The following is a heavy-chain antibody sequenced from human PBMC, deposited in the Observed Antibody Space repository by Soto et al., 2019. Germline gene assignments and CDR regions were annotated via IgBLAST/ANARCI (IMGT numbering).Heavy chain of an antibody. Sequence: SETLSLTCTVSGGSISSSSYYWGWIRQPPGKGLEWIGSIYYSGSTYYNPSLKSRVTISVDTSKNQFSLKLSSVTAADTAVYYCAKEGGSPVFDYWGQGTQVTVS. D-gene: IGHD1-26*01. CDR2: IYYSGST. CDR1: GGSISSSSYY. CDR3: AKEGGSPVFDY. V-gene: IGHV4-39*02. J-gene: IGHJ4*02.